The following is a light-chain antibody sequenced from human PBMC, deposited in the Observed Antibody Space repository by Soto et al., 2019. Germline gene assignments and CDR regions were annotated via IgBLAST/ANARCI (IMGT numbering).Light chain of an antibody. V-gene: IGLV1-47*02. CDR1: SSNIGSNY. CDR2: SNN. Sequence: QAVVTQPPSASGTPGQRVTISCSGSSSNIGSNYVYWYQQLPGTAPKLLIYSNNQRPSGVPDRFSGSKSGTSASLAISGLRSEDEADYYCAAWDDSLSGGYVFGTGTKVTVL. J-gene: IGLJ1*01. CDR3: AAWDDSLSGGYV.